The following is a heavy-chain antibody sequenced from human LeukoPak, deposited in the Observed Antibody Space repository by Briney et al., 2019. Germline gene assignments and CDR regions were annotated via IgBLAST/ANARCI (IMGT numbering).Heavy chain of an antibody. D-gene: IGHD6-13*01. Sequence: GESLKISCKGSGYSFTSYWIGWVRQMPGKGLEWMGIIYPGDSDTRYSPSFQGQVTISVDKSISTAYLQWSSLKASDTAMYYCARGGPSSRWVVSWFDPWGQGTLVTVSS. J-gene: IGHJ5*02. CDR2: IYPGDSDT. V-gene: IGHV5-51*01. CDR3: ARGGPSSRWVVSWFDP. CDR1: GYSFTSYW.